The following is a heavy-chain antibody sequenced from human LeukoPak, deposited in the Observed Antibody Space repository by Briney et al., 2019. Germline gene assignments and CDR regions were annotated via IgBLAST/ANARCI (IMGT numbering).Heavy chain of an antibody. V-gene: IGHV4-38-2*02. Sequence: SETLSLTCTVSGYSISSGYYWGWIRQPPGKGLECIGSIHHTGNTDYNPSLKSRVTISVDTSKNQFSLKLSSVTAADTAVYYCARARPDDFWSGYMYYMDVWGKGTTVTVSS. CDR3: ARARPDDFWSGYMYYMDV. J-gene: IGHJ6*03. CDR1: GYSISSGYY. CDR2: IHHTGNT. D-gene: IGHD3-3*01.